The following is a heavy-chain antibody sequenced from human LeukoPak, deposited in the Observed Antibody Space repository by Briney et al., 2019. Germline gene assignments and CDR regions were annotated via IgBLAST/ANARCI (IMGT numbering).Heavy chain of an antibody. V-gene: IGHV3-53*01. D-gene: IGHD3-3*02. CDR2: IYTTGDT. J-gene: IGHJ4*02. CDR3: ARVSKGHLFDY. Sequence: GGSLRLSCAASGFTVSDNYMSWVRQAPGKGLEWVSVIYTTGDTHYADSVKSRFTIYTDNSKNTLYLQMNSLRADDTAIYYCARVSKGHLFDYWGQGTLVTVSS. CDR1: GFTVSDNY.